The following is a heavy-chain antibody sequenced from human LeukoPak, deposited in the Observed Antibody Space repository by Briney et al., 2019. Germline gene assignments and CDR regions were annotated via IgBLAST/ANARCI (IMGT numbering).Heavy chain of an antibody. J-gene: IGHJ5*02. V-gene: IGHV5-51*01. Sequence: GESLKISCKGSEYSFTNYWIAWVRQVPGKGLDWVGVVYPSDSDTRYSPSFQGQVTISVDKSTNTAYLQRSSLKASDTAMYYCGRIGSTTVTTYFDPWGQGTLVTVSS. D-gene: IGHD1-1*01. CDR2: VYPSDSDT. CDR1: EYSFTNYW. CDR3: GRIGSTTVTTYFDP.